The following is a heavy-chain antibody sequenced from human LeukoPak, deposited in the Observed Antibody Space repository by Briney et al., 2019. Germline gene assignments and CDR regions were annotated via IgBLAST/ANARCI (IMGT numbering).Heavy chain of an antibody. V-gene: IGHV4-61*05. CDR3: ARHVGGATTVVTPFDY. D-gene: IGHD4-23*01. Sequence: SETLSLTCTVSGGSISTSSYYWSWIRQPPGKGLEWIGYIYYSGSTNYNPSLKSRVTISVDTSKNQFSLKLSSVTAADTAVYYCARHVGGATTVVTPFDYWGQGTLVTVSS. CDR1: GGSISTSSYY. CDR2: IYYSGST. J-gene: IGHJ4*02.